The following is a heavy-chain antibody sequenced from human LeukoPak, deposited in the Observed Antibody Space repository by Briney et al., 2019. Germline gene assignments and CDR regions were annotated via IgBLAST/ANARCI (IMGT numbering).Heavy chain of an antibody. CDR3: AKMGSTPYYDHFDYFDY. J-gene: IGHJ4*02. Sequence: GGSLRLSCGASGLTFSTSAISWVRQAPGKGLEWISGISGSGVTTYYADSVKGRFTISRDNSENTVYLQMDSLRVEDTALYYCAKMGSTPYYDHFDYFDYWGQGTQVTVSS. D-gene: IGHD3-16*01. CDR2: ISGSGVTT. CDR1: GLTFSTSA. V-gene: IGHV3-23*01.